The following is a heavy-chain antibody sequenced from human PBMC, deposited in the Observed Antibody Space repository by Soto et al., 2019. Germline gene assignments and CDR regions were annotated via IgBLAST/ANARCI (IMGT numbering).Heavy chain of an antibody. V-gene: IGHV1-69*02. Sequence: QVNLVQSGAEVRKPGSSVKVSCKTSGATLNNYIIGWVRQAPGQGLEWMGRIIPILGIPNYSQRFQDRLTLTADRSTSTLYRELRSLRSGDPAIYFWAWGGVVDYGDYNTWGQGTLGTVSS. J-gene: IGHJ5*02. CDR2: IIPILGIP. CDR3: AWGGVVDYGDYNT. D-gene: IGHD4-17*01. CDR1: GATLNNYI.